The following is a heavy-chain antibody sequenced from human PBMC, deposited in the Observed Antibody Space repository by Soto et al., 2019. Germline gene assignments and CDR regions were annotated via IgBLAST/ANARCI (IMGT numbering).Heavy chain of an antibody. CDR1: GGTFSSYA. V-gene: IGHV1-69*13. J-gene: IGHJ6*02. CDR2: IIPIFGTA. D-gene: IGHD2-15*01. CDR3: AGPLLVVAAIPGYYYYGMDV. Sequence: SVKVSCKASGGTFSSYAISWVRQAPGQGLEWMGGIIPIFGTANYAQKFQGRVTITADESTSTAYMELSSLRSEDTAVYYCAGPLLVVAAIPGYYYYGMDVWGQGTTVTVSS.